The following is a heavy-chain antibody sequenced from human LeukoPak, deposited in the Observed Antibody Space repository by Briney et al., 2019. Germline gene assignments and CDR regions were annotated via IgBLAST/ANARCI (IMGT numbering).Heavy chain of an antibody. CDR3: ARDGGYPRDYMDV. CDR2: IKQDGSEK. Sequence: PGGSLRLSCAASGFTFSSYWMSWVRQAPGKGLEWVANIKQDGSEKYYVDSVKGRFTISRDNAKNSLYLQMNSLRAEDTAVYYCARDGGYPRDYMDVWGKGTTVTVSS. J-gene: IGHJ6*03. D-gene: IGHD1-26*01. CDR1: GFTFSSYW. V-gene: IGHV3-7*01.